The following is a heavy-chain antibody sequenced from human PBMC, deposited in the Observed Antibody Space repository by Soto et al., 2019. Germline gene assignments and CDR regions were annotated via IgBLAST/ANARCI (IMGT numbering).Heavy chain of an antibody. Sequence: QVQLQESGPGLVKPSETLSLTCTVSGGSISSYYWSWIRQPPGKGLEWMGYIYYSGSTNYNPSLMRRVTISVDTSKNQSSLKLISVTAADTAVYYCARVRGYTYGYDAFDIWGQGTMVTVSS. CDR1: GGSISSYY. CDR3: ARVRGYTYGYDAFDI. D-gene: IGHD5-18*01. V-gene: IGHV4-59*01. J-gene: IGHJ3*02. CDR2: IYYSGST.